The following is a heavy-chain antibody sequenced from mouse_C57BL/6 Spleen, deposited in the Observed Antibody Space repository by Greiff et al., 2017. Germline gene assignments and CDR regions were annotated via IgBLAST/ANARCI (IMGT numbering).Heavy chain of an antibody. CDR1: GYTFTSYW. CDR3: AGWDRAY. D-gene: IGHD4-1*01. V-gene: IGHV1-7*01. CDR2: INPSSGYT. J-gene: IGHJ3*01. Sequence: VKLQESGAELAKPGASVKLSCKASGYTFTSYWMHWVKQRPGQGLEWIGYINPSSGYTKYNQKFKDKATLTADKYSSTAYMQLGSLTYEDSALYYCAGWDRAYWGQGTLVTVSA.